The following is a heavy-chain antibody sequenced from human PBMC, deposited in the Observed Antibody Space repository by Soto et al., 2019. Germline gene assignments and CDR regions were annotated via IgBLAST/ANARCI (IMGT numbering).Heavy chain of an antibody. CDR3: ATEGRKQLWMEGLNALDV. D-gene: IGHD5-18*01. V-gene: IGHV1-18*01. CDR2: ISGYNGQT. Sequence: QVQLVQSGPEVKKPGASVKVSCKASAYTFTSYGISWVRQAPGQGLEWIVWISGYNGQTNYAQKFRARVTITTDASTSTAYMELRSLRSDDTPTYYCATEGRKQLWMEGLNALDVWGQGTTVTFSS. J-gene: IGHJ6*02. CDR1: AYTFTSYG.